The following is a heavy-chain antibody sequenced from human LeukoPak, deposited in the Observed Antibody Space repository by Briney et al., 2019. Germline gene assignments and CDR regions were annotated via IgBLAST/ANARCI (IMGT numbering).Heavy chain of an antibody. V-gene: IGHV3-23*01. D-gene: IGHD5-12*01. CDR2: ISGRGGSA. Sequence: GGSLRLSRAASGFTFTNYAMTWVRQAPGKGLEWVSGISGRGGSAYYADSVNGRFTISRDNSKNTMYLQMSSLRAEDTAIYYCAKGGYDYVEVGYFDYWGQGALVTVSS. J-gene: IGHJ4*02. CDR1: GFTFTNYA. CDR3: AKGGYDYVEVGYFDY.